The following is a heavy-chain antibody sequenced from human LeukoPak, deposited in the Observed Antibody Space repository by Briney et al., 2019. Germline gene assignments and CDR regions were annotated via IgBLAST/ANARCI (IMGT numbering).Heavy chain of an antibody. Sequence: GASVKVSCKGSLYTLPSYGISWVRQAPGQRLEWMGWISAYNGNTNYAQKLQGRVTMTTDTSTSTAYMKLRSLRSDDTAVYYCARGGIQLWLDYWGQGTLVTVSS. D-gene: IGHD5-18*01. J-gene: IGHJ4*02. CDR2: ISAYNGNT. CDR3: ARGGIQLWLDY. CDR1: LYTLPSYG. V-gene: IGHV1-18*04.